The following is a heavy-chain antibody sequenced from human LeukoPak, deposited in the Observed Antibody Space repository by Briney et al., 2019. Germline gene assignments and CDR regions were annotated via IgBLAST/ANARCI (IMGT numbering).Heavy chain of an antibody. CDR3: ARDRRGYSYGTYYFDY. Sequence: GESLRLSCAASGFTFSTDVMHWVRQALGKGLEWVSSITSGSNYINYADSVKGRFTISRDNAKNSLYLQMDSLRAEDTAVYYCARDRRGYSYGTYYFDYWGQGTLVIVSS. CDR1: GFTFSTDV. CDR2: ITSGSNYI. J-gene: IGHJ4*02. V-gene: IGHV3-21*01. D-gene: IGHD5-18*01.